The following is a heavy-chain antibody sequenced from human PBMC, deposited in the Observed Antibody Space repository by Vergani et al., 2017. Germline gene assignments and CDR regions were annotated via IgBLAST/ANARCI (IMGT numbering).Heavy chain of an antibody. CDR2: IYYSGST. Sequence: QLQLQESGPGLVKPSETLSLTCTVSGGSISSSSYYWGWIRQPPGKGLEWIGSIYYSGSTYYNPSLKSRVTISVDTSKNQLSLKLSSVTAADTAVYYCARQTRSYYYDSSGYWFDYWGQGTLVTVSS. D-gene: IGHD3-22*01. V-gene: IGHV4-39*01. J-gene: IGHJ4*02. CDR3: ARQTRSYYYDSSGYWFDY. CDR1: GGSISSSSYY.